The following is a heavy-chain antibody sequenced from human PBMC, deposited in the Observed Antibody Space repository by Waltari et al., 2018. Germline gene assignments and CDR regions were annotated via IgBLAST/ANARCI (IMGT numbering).Heavy chain of an antibody. CDR2: ST. Sequence: STNYNPSLTSRVTMSVDTSTNQFSLKLSSVTAADTAVYYCARDRASAGGISSYYYMDVWGKGTTVTVSS. V-gene: IGHV4-4*07. J-gene: IGHJ6*03. CDR3: ARDRASAGGISSYYYMDV.